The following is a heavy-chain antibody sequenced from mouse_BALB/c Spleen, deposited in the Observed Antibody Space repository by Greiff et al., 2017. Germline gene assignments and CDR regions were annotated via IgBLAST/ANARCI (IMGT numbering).Heavy chain of an antibody. D-gene: IGHD1-1*01. CDR1: GYAFSSYW. V-gene: IGHV1-80*01. CDR2: IYPGDGDT. CDR3: ARRPNYYGSSYDYAMDY. J-gene: IGHJ4*01. Sequence: QVQLQQSGAELVRPGSSVKISCKASGYAFSSYWMNWVKQRPGQGLEWIGQIYPGDGDTNYNGKFKGKATLTADKSSSTAYMQLSSLTSEDSAVYFCARRPNYYGSSYDYAMDYWGQGTSVTVSS.